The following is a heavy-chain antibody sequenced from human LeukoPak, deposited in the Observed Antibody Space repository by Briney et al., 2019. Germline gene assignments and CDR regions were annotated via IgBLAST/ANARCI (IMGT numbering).Heavy chain of an antibody. D-gene: IGHD2-2*02. CDR2: FDPEECET. J-gene: IGHJ6*02. Sequence: GASVKVSCKVSGYTLTELPMHWVRQAPGKGLEWTGGFDPEECETIYAQKFQGRVTMTDDTSTDTAYMELSSLRSEETAVYYCATFYCSSTSCYIDYYYGLDVWGQGTTVTVSS. CDR3: ATFYCSSTSCYIDYYYGLDV. CDR1: GYTLTELP. V-gene: IGHV1-24*01.